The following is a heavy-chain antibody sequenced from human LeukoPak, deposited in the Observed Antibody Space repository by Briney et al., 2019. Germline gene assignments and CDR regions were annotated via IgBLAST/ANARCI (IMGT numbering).Heavy chain of an antibody. V-gene: IGHV7-4-1*02. J-gene: IGHJ6*02. CDR1: GYTFTGYY. D-gene: IGHD6-13*01. CDR3: ARDTYSSSWYGKMGMDV. Sequence: GASVKVSCKASGYTFTGYYMHWVRQAPGQGLEWMGWINTNTGNPTYAQGFTGRFVFSLDTSVSTAYLQISSLKAEDTAVYYCARDTYSSSWYGKMGMDVWGQGTTVTVSS. CDR2: INTNTGNP.